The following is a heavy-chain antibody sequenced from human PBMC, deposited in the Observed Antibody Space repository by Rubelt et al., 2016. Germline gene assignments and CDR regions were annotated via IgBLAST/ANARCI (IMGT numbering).Heavy chain of an antibody. J-gene: IGHJ3*02. Sequence: QLQLQESGPGLVKPSETLSLTCTVSGGSISSSSYYWGWIRQPPGKGLEWIGSIYYSGSTYYNPSLKSRVTISVATSKNQFSLKLSSVTAADTAVYYCARHGAAGRKRYDACDIWGQGTMVTVSS. V-gene: IGHV4-39*01. CDR2: IYYSGST. CDR1: GGSISSSSYY. D-gene: IGHD6-13*01. CDR3: ARHGAAGRKRYDACDI.